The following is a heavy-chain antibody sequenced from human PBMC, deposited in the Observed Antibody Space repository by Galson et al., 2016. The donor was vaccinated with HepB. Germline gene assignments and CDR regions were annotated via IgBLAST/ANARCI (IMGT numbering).Heavy chain of an antibody. V-gene: IGHV3-33*01. CDR1: GFVFSSYG. J-gene: IGHJ4*02. CDR3: ARDFEAYYDTSAYLH. CDR2: IWYDETNK. D-gene: IGHD3-22*01. Sequence: SLRLSCAASGFVFSSYGMHWVRQAPGKGLEWVGVIWYDETNKYYADSVKGRITISRDNSKNTLYLQMNSLRAEDTAVYYCARDFEAYYDTSAYLHWGQGTLVTVSS.